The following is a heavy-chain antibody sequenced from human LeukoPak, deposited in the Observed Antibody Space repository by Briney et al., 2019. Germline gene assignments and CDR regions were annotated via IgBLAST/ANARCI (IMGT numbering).Heavy chain of an antibody. J-gene: IGHJ4*02. CDR2: IYPGDSDT. CDR1: GYSFTSYW. CDR3: ARRTCYYDSSGSFFDY. V-gene: IGHV5-51*01. D-gene: IGHD3-22*01. Sequence: PGESLKISCKDSGYSFTSYWIGWVRQMPGKGLEWMGIIYPGDSDTRYSPSFQGQVTISADKSISTAYLQWSSLKASDTAMYYCARRTCYYDSSGSFFDYWGQGTLVTVSS.